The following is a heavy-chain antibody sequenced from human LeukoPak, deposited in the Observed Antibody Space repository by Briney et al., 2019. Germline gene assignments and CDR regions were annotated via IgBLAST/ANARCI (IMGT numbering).Heavy chain of an antibody. CDR1: GYSISSGYY. V-gene: IGHV4-38-2*02. CDR2: IYHSGST. J-gene: IGHJ5*02. Sequence: SETLSLTCTVSGYSISSGYYWGWIRQPPGKGLEWIGSIYHSGSTYYNPSLKSRVTISVDTSKNQFSLKLSSVTAADTAVYYCARGYSSSWYLNWFDPWGQGTLVTDSS. D-gene: IGHD6-13*01. CDR3: ARGYSSSWYLNWFDP.